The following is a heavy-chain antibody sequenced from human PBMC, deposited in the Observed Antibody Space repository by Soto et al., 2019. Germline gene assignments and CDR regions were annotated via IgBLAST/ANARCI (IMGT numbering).Heavy chain of an antibody. CDR1: SGSISSTIYS. CDR2: IFYSGST. Sequence: QLQLQESGPGLVKPSETLSLTCTVSSGSISSTIYSWDWIRQPPGKGLEWIGSIFYSGSTYYNPSLKRRVTISVDTSKNQFSLTRTTVTAADTAVYYCARQCRGVTCHWFVPWGQGTLVTVSS. D-gene: IGHD2-15*01. CDR3: ARQCRGVTCHWFVP. V-gene: IGHV4-39*01. J-gene: IGHJ5*02.